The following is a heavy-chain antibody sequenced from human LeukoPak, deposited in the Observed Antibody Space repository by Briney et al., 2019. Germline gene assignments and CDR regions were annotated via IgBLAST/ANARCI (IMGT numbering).Heavy chain of an antibody. V-gene: IGHV3-21*01. CDR1: GFTFSSYS. D-gene: IGHD4-11*01. CDR3: ARAPRGYSNYGDY. J-gene: IGHJ4*02. Sequence: PGGSLRLSCAASGFTFSSYSMNWVRQAPGKGLEWVSSISSSSSHIYYADSVKGRFTISRDNAKNSLYLQMNSLRAEDTAVYYCARAPRGYSNYGDYWGQGTLVTVSS. CDR2: ISSSSSHI.